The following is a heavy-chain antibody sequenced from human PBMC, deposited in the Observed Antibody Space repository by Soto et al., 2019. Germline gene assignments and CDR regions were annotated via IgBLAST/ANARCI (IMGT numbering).Heavy chain of an antibody. CDR1: GGSISSYY. CDR3: ARRYGYSFDY. J-gene: IGHJ4*02. CDR2: IYYSGST. Sequence: QVQLQESGPGLVKPSETLSLTCTVSGGSISSYYWSWIRQPPGKGLEWIGYIYYSGSTNYNPSLMSRVTISVDTSKKQFSLKLSSVTAADSAVYYCARRYGYSFDYWGQGTLVTVSS. D-gene: IGHD1-1*01. V-gene: IGHV4-59*08.